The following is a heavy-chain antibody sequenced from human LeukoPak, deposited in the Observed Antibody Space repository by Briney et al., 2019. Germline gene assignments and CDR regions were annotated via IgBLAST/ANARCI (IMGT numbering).Heavy chain of an antibody. J-gene: IGHJ3*02. CDR2: IYYSGST. CDR1: GGSISSYY. V-gene: IGHV4-59*08. Sequence: SETLSLTCTVSGGSISSYYWSWIRQPPGKGLEWIGYIYYSGSTNYNASLKSRVTMSVDTSKNQFSLKLSSVTAADTAVYYCARHTDWFGDAFDMWGQGTMVTVSP. CDR3: ARHTDWFGDAFDM. D-gene: IGHD3-16*01.